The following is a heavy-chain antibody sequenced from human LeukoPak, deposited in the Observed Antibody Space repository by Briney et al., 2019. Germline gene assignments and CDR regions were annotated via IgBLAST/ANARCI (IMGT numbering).Heavy chain of an antibody. CDR2: ISYDGSNK. Sequence: GSLRLSCAASGFTFSSYGMHWVRQAPGKGLEWVAVISYDGSNKYYADSVKGRFTISRDNSKNTLYLQMNSLRAEDTAVYYCAKDYDILTGYHDYWGQGTLVTVSS. CDR3: AKDYDILTGYHDY. CDR1: GFTFSSYG. D-gene: IGHD3-9*01. V-gene: IGHV3-30*18. J-gene: IGHJ4*02.